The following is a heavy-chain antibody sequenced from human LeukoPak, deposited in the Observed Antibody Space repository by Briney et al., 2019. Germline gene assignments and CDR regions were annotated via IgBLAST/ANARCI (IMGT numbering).Heavy chain of an antibody. Sequence: GGSLRLSCAASGFTFSSYWMHWVRQAPGKGLVWVSRINSDGSSTSYADSVKGRFTISRDNAKNTLYLQMNSLRAEDTAVYYCTRDAPTMVRGVMAPDYWGQGTPVTVSS. J-gene: IGHJ4*02. D-gene: IGHD3-10*01. CDR2: INSDGSST. CDR3: TRDAPTMVRGVMAPDY. V-gene: IGHV3-74*01. CDR1: GFTFSSYW.